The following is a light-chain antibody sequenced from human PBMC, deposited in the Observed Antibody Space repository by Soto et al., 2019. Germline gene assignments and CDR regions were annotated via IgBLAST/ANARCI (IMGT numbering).Light chain of an antibody. CDR2: DAS. V-gene: IGKV3-11*01. CDR3: QQRANWPHA. CDR1: QSVSSY. J-gene: IGKJ2*01. Sequence: EIVLTQSPATLSLSPGERATLSCRASQSVSSYLVWYQQTPGQAPRLLIHDASNRATGIPARFSGSGSGTDFTLTISSLEPEDSAVYYCQQRANWPHAFGQGTKLEIK.